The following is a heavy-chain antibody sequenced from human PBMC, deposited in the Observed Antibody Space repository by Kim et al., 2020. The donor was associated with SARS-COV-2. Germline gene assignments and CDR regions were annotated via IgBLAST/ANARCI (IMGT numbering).Heavy chain of an antibody. Sequence: GGSLRLSCAASGFTFSSYGMHWVRQAPGKGLEWVAVISYDGSNKYYADSVKGRFTISRDNSKNTLYLQMNSLRAEDTAAYYCARGPYDYVWGSPPGVFDYWGQGTLVTVSS. D-gene: IGHD3-16*01. CDR2: ISYDGSNK. CDR1: GFTFSSYG. J-gene: IGHJ4*02. CDR3: ARGPYDYVWGSPPGVFDY. V-gene: IGHV3-33*05.